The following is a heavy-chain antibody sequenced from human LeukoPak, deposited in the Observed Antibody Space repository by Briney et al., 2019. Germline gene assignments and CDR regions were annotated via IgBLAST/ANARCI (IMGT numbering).Heavy chain of an antibody. CDR3: ARGDWQYSNNWSNWFDP. V-gene: IGHV4-38-2*01. CDR1: GYSISSGYY. J-gene: IGHJ5*02. CDR2: IYSSGGT. Sequence: SETLSLTCAVSGYSISSGYYWGWIRQPPGKGLEWIGRIYSSGGTNYNPSLKSRVTISVDMSKNQFSLKLSSVTAADTAVYYCARGDWQYSNNWSNWFDPWGQGTLVTVSS. D-gene: IGHD6-13*01.